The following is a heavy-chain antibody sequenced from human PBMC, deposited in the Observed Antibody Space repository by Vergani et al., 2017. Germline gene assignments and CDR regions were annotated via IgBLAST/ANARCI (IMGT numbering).Heavy chain of an antibody. J-gene: IGHJ2*01. Sequence: EVQLVESGGGLVQPGGSLRLSCAASGFTFSSYSMNWVRQAPGKGLEWVSYISSSSSTIYYADSVKGRFTISRDNAKNSLYLQMNSLRAEDTAVYYCAKDFRRARLCWYFDLWGRGTLVTVSS. D-gene: IGHD3-10*01. V-gene: IGHV3-48*01. CDR2: ISSSSSTI. CDR3: AKDFRRARLCWYFDL. CDR1: GFTFSSYS.